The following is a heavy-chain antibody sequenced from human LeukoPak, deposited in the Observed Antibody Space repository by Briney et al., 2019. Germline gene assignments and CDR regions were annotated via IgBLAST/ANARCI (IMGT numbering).Heavy chain of an antibody. Sequence: RGSLRLSCSASGYTFCSYSMKWVRQAPGKGLEWVSSISSSSSYIYYGDSVKGRFTISRDNAKNSLYLQMNSLRAEDTAVYYCATETGYNYGFDHWGQGTLVTVSS. CDR1: GYTFCSYS. CDR2: ISSSSSYI. J-gene: IGHJ5*02. V-gene: IGHV3-21*01. CDR3: ATETGYNYGFDH. D-gene: IGHD5-18*01.